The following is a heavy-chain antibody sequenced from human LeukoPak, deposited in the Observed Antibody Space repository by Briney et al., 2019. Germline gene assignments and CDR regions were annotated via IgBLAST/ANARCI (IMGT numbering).Heavy chain of an antibody. CDR2: IYYSGST. D-gene: IGHD2-15*01. CDR1: GGSISSYY. J-gene: IGHJ5*02. CDR3: ARVKGVVAVNWFDP. V-gene: IGHV4-59*01. Sequence: SETLSLTCTVSGGSISSYYWSWIRQPPGKGLEWIGYIYYSGSTNYNPSLKSRVTISVDTSKNQFSLKLSSVTAADTAAYYCARVKGVVAVNWFDPWGQGTLVTVSS.